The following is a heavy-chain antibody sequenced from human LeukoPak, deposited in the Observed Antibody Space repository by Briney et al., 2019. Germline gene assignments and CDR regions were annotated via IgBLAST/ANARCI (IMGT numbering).Heavy chain of an antibody. CDR3: ARVYYGSGSYYTDY. V-gene: IGHV1-18*01. CDR2: ISAYNANT. D-gene: IGHD3-10*01. CDR1: GYTFTSYG. J-gene: IGHJ4*02. Sequence: ASVKVSCKASGYTFTSYGISWVRQAPGQGLEWMGWISAYNANTYYAQKFQGRVTMTTDTSTSTAFMDLRSLRSDDTAVYYCARVYYGSGSYYTDYWGQGTLVTVSS.